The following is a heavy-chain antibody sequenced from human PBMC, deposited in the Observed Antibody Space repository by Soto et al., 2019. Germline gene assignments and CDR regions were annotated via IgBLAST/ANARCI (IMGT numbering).Heavy chain of an antibody. V-gene: IGHV2-5*02. CDR3: AHRLHSSSWYAGDWFDP. D-gene: IGHD6-13*01. CDR2: IYWDDDK. Sequence: QITLKESGPPLVKPTQTLTLTCTFSGFSLSTSGVGVGWIRQPPGKALEWLALIYWDDDKRYSPSLKSRLTITKDTSKNQVVLTMTNMDPVDTATYYCAHRLHSSSWYAGDWFDPWGQGTLVTVSS. J-gene: IGHJ5*02. CDR1: GFSLSTSGVG.